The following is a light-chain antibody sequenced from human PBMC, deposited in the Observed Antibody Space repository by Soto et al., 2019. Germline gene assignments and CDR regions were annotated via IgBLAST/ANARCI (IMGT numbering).Light chain of an antibody. Sequence: DIQMTQSPSSLSASVGDEVTITCRASQTIMTYLNWYQLKPGKPPRLLIYAASSLQSGVPSRFSGSGFGTEFTLTISSLQPDDFATYYCQQYNTYWTFGQGTKVDIK. J-gene: IGKJ1*01. CDR1: QTIMTY. CDR3: QQYNTYWT. CDR2: AAS. V-gene: IGKV1-39*01.